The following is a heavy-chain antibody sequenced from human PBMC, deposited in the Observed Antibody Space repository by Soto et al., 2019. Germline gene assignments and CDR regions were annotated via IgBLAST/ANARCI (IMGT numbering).Heavy chain of an antibody. CDR3: ARTQGVSYSYGMDV. CDR2: IFYTGST. CDR1: GGSISGYY. V-gene: IGHV4-59*01. J-gene: IGHJ6*02. Sequence: SETLSLTCAISGGSISGYYWSWIRQPPGKGLEWIGYIFYTGSTTYNPSLKSRVTISGDTSKNQFSLNLGAVTAADTAVYYCARTQGVSYSYGMDVWGQGTTVTVSS.